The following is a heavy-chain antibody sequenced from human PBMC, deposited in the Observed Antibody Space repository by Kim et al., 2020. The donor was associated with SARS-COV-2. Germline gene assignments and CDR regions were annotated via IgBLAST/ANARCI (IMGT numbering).Heavy chain of an antibody. CDR3: ARFRENSGTYWFDP. V-gene: IGHV3-48*03. J-gene: IGHJ5*02. D-gene: IGHD1-26*01. Sequence: ADSVKGRFTNSRGNARNSLYLQMNSLRAEETDVYYCARFRENSGTYWFDPWGQGTLVTVSS.